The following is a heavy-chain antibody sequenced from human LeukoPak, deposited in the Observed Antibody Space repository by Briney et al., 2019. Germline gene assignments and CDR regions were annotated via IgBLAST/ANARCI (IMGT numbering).Heavy chain of an antibody. D-gene: IGHD6-19*01. V-gene: IGHV1-2*02. Sequence: ASVKVSCEASGYTLTGYYLHWVRQARGQGLEWMGCINPNTGATQSAQKFQGRITMTRDTSISTAYLDLSRLRSDDTAVYYCTRDRVGSGWPRPYYFEVWGEGTLVTVSS. CDR3: TRDRVGSGWPRPYYFEV. CDR2: INPNTGAT. CDR1: GYTLTGYY. J-gene: IGHJ4*02.